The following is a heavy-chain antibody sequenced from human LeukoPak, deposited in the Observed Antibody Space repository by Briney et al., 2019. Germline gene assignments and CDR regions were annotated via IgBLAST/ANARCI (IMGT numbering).Heavy chain of an antibody. D-gene: IGHD6-19*01. CDR1: GFTFSKYD. J-gene: IGHJ4*02. CDR2: ISSSSSTI. Sequence: GGSLRLSCAASGFTFSKYDMNWVRQAPGKGLEWVSYISSSSSTIYYADSVKGRFTISRDNAKNSLYLQMNSLRAEDTAVYYCAREGLSGWYYFDYWGQGTLVTVSS. CDR3: AREGLSGWYYFDY. V-gene: IGHV3-48*04.